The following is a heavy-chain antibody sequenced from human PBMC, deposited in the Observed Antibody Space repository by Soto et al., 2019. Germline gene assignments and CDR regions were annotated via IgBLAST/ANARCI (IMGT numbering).Heavy chain of an antibody. CDR3: AKTSLRVYYYGMDV. CDR1: GFTFSRYS. J-gene: IGHJ6*02. Sequence: GGSLRLSCAASGFTFSRYSMNWVRQAPGKGLEWVSHISGSSSTIYYTDSVKGRFTVSRDNAKNSLYLQMNSLRDEDTAVYFCAKTSLRVYYYGMDVWGQATTVTVSS. CDR2: ISGSSSTI. V-gene: IGHV3-48*02.